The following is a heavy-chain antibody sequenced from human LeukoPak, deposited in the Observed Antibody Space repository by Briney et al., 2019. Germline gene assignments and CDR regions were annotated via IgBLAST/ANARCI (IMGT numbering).Heavy chain of an antibody. D-gene: IGHD6-6*01. CDR1: GYTFTSYD. V-gene: IGHV1-8*01. J-gene: IGHJ6*02. CDR2: MNPNSGNT. Sequence: ASVKVSCKASGYTFTSYDINWVRQATGQGLEWMGWMNPNSGNTGYAQKFQGRVTMTRNTSISTAYMELSSLRSEDTAVYYCARASTLYYYYGMDVWGQGTTVTVSS. CDR3: ARASTLYYYYGMDV.